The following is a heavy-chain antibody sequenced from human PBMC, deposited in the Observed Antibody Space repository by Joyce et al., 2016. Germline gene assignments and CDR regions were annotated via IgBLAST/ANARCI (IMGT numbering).Heavy chain of an antibody. D-gene: IGHD1-26*01. Sequence: EVQLVASGGGLVQPGGSLRLSCTASGFTFSSYWMHWVRQVSGKGLLWVSHISSDGSNTSYADSVKGRFTISRDNAKNTLYLHMNSLRTEDTAVYYCARTGGSYYDYYYYGLDVWGQGTTVIVSS. CDR3: ARTGGSYYDYYYYGLDV. V-gene: IGHV3-74*01. CDR1: GFTFSSYW. J-gene: IGHJ6*02. CDR2: ISSDGSNT.